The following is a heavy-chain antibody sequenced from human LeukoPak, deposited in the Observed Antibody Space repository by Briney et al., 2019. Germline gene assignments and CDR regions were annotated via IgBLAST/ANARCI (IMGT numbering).Heavy chain of an antibody. CDR3: ARYDSGNSNDAFDI. J-gene: IGHJ3*02. CDR1: GGSISSYY. D-gene: IGHD4-23*01. CDR2: IYNSGRT. Sequence: RSSETLSLTCIVSGGSISSYYWSWIRQPPGKGLEWIGYIYNSGRTNYNPPLKSRVTISVDTSKNQFSLKLSSVTAADTAVYYCARYDSGNSNDAFDIWGQGAMVTVSS. V-gene: IGHV4-59*01.